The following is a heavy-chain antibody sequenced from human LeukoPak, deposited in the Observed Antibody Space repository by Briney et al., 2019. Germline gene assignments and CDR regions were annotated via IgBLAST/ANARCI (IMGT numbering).Heavy chain of an antibody. J-gene: IGHJ3*02. CDR3: ARDDRPDTGPYTGSYYCAFDI. CDR2: ISGSGENT. D-gene: IGHD3-10*01. V-gene: IGHV3-23*01. Sequence: GASLRLSCAASGFTFKTYGMSWVRQAPGKGLEWVSAISGSGENTYYADSVKGRFTISRDNSENTLYLQVDSLRAEDTAMYFCARDDRPDTGPYTGSYYCAFDIWGQGTMVTVSS. CDR1: GFTFKTYG.